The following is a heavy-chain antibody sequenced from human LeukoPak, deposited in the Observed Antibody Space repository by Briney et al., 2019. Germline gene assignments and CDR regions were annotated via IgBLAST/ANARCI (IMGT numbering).Heavy chain of an antibody. CDR1: GFTFSSYA. D-gene: IGHD3-10*01. J-gene: IGHJ4*02. CDR3: AKDGGYYGSGSYYDY. CDR2: ITATSSST. Sequence: GGSLRLSCAASGFTFSSYAMSWVRQAPGKGLEWVSAITATSSSTYDADSVQGRFTISRDNSKNSLYLQMNSLRAEDTAVYYCAKDGGYYGSGSYYDYWGQGTLVTVSS. V-gene: IGHV3-23*01.